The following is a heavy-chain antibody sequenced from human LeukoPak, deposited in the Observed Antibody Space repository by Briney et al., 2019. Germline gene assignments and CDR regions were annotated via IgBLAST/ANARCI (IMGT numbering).Heavy chain of an antibody. Sequence: PGGSLRLSCAASGFTFSGYAMNWVREARGRGVEGGSHIYSSETTYADSVKGRFTISRDNAKNSLYLQMNSLRDEDTAVYYCARDLHYAFDIWGQGTMVTASS. D-gene: IGHD3-10*01. CDR1: GFTFSGYA. CDR2: IYSSETT. CDR3: ARDLHYAFDI. V-gene: IGHV3-48*02. J-gene: IGHJ3*02.